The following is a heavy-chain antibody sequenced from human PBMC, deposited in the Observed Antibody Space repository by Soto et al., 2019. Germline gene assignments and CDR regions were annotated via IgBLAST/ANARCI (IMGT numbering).Heavy chain of an antibody. V-gene: IGHV3-23*01. J-gene: IGHJ4*02. CDR2: ISGSGGST. CDR1: GFTFSSYA. D-gene: IGHD5-12*01. CDR3: ANAITGLYTFFDY. Sequence: GGSLRLSCAASGFTFSSYAMSWVRQAPGKGLEWVSAISGSGGSTYYADSVKGRFTISRDNSKNTLYLQMNSLRAEDTAVYYCANAITGLYTFFDYWGQGTLVTVSS.